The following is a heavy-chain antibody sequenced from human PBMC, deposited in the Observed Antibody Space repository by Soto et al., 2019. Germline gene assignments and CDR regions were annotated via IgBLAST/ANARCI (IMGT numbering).Heavy chain of an antibody. CDR2: IIPIFGTA. CDR1: GVTFSSYA. Sequence: ASVKVSCKASGVTFSSYAISWVRQAPGQGLEWMGGIIPIFGTANYAQKFQGRVTITADESTSTAYMELSSLRSEDTAVYYCAGDPEGWPSSGRSPDPRPYYYGMDVWGQGTTVTVSS. V-gene: IGHV1-69*13. J-gene: IGHJ6*02. CDR3: AGDPEGWPSSGRSPDPRPYYYGMDV. D-gene: IGHD6-19*01.